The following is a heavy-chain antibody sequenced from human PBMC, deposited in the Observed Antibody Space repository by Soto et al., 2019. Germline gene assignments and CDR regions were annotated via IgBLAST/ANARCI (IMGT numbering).Heavy chain of an antibody. CDR2: INPSGGGP. Sequence: QVQLMQSGAEVKQPGASVKVSCKASGYTFTNYYMHWVRQVPGQGLEWMGIINPSGGGPAHAQNFRGRLTTTSDTSTTTIYMELNSLRSEDTAVYFCARSDMGGHAALDVWGQGTMVTVSS. CDR1: GYTFTNYY. CDR3: ARSDMGGHAALDV. J-gene: IGHJ3*01. V-gene: IGHV1-46*03. D-gene: IGHD3-16*01.